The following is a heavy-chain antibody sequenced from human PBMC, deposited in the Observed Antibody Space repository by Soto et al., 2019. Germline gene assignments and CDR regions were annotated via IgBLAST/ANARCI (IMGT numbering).Heavy chain of an antibody. CDR2: IKQDGSEK. Sequence: GGSLRLSCAASGFTFSSYWMSWVRQAPGKGLEWVANIKQDGSEKYYVDSVKGRFTISRDNAKSSLYLQMNSLRAEDTAVYYCARDEGLLLWFGEFDYWGQGTLVTVSS. CDR3: ARDEGLLLWFGEFDY. V-gene: IGHV3-7*01. D-gene: IGHD3-10*01. J-gene: IGHJ4*02. CDR1: GFTFSSYW.